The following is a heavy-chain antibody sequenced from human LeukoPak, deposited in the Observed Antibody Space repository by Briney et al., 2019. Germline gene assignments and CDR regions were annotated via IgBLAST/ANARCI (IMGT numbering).Heavy chain of an antibody. CDR1: GFTLSSFW. D-gene: IGHD5-18*01. J-gene: IGHJ4*02. CDR2: INKDGSSI. Sequence: GSLSLSCAASGFTLSSFWMHWVRQVPGEGLVWVSRINKDGSSITYADSVKGRFTISRDNAKNTLYLQMNSLRAEDTSVYYCARGYTYGSIDYWGQGTLVTVSS. CDR3: ARGYTYGSIDY. V-gene: IGHV3-74*03.